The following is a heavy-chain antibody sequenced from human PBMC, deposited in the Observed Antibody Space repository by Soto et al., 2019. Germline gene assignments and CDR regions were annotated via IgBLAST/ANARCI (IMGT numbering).Heavy chain of an antibody. D-gene: IGHD6-19*01. CDR3: ARLVPGTWFGDY. V-gene: IGHV3-23*01. CDR1: GFTFSLYG. Sequence: EVQLLGSGGGLVQPGGSLRLSCTASGFTFSLYGMTWVRQAPGKGLEWLSATSDGSTFYRDSVKGRFSMSRDDSINTLFLHMSSPRAEDTATYYCARLVPGTWFGDYWGQGILVSVSS. CDR2: TSDGST. J-gene: IGHJ4*02.